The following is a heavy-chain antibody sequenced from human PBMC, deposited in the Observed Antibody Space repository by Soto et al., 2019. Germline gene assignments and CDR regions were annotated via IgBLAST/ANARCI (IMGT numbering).Heavy chain of an antibody. CDR3: AKKEAPPYYYGSGIFDY. Sequence: GSLRLSCAASGFTFSSYAMSWVRQAPGKGLEWVSAISGSGGSTYYADSVKGRFTISRDNSKNTLYLQMNSLRAEDTAVYYCAKKEAPPYYYGSGIFDYWGQGTLVTVSS. D-gene: IGHD3-10*01. V-gene: IGHV3-23*01. CDR2: ISGSGGST. CDR1: GFTFSSYA. J-gene: IGHJ4*02.